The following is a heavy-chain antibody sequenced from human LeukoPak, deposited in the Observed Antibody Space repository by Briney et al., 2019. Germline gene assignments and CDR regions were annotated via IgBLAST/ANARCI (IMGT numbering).Heavy chain of an antibody. CDR2: ISADAVDT. J-gene: IGHJ6*02. D-gene: IGHD3-3*01. CDR1: GFTFSNHA. V-gene: IGHV3-23*01. CDR3: AKAISPRLDYYYGMDV. Sequence: PGGSLRLSCVASGFTFSNHAMTWVRQAPGKGLEWVSAISADAVDTFYAPSVKGRFTISRDNSKNTLYLQINSLRAEDTAMYYCAKAISPRLDYYYGMDVWGQGTTVTVSS.